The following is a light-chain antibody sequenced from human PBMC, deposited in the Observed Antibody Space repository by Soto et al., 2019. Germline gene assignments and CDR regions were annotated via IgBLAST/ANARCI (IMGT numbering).Light chain of an antibody. CDR2: EVS. J-gene: IGLJ1*01. V-gene: IGLV2-14*01. CDR1: RSDVGGYNY. Sequence: QSVLTQPASVSLSPGQSITVSCTGTRSDVGGYNYVSWYQQHPGKAPKLIIYEVSNRPSGVSYRFSGSKSGNTASLTISGLQAEDEADYYCSSYTSSNTLHYVFGSGTKVTVL. CDR3: SSYTSSNTLHYV.